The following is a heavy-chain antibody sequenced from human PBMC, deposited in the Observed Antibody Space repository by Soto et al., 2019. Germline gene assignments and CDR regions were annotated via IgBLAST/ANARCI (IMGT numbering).Heavy chain of an antibody. J-gene: IGHJ5*02. D-gene: IGHD3-22*01. CDR2: ISGSGGST. V-gene: IGHV3-23*01. CDR3: ANLCGQPYYALDP. Sequence: GGSLRLSCAASGFTFSSYAMSWVRQAPGKGLEWVSAISGSGGSTYYADSMKGRFTISRDNSKNTLYLQMNSLRAEDTAVYYCANLCGQPYYALDPWGQGTLVTVSS. CDR1: GFTFSSYA.